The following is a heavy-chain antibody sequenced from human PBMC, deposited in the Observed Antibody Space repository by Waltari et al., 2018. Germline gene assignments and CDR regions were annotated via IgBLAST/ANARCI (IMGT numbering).Heavy chain of an antibody. Sequence: EVQLVESGGGLVQPGRSLRLSCAASGFTFDAYAMHWVRQAPGKGLEWVSGISWNSGSIGYADSVKGRFTISRDNAKNSLYLQMNSLRAEDTALYYCAKDIAAMGRNWFDPWGQGTLVTVSS. CDR3: AKDIAAMGRNWFDP. J-gene: IGHJ5*02. CDR1: GFTFDAYA. CDR2: ISWNSGSI. D-gene: IGHD3-10*01. V-gene: IGHV3-9*01.